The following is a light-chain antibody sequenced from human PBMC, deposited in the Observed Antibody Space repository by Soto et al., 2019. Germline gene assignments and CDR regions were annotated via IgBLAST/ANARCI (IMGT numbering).Light chain of an antibody. CDR3: QQYESFPRT. J-gene: IGKJ1*01. CDR2: KAS. V-gene: IGKV1-5*03. CDR1: QSINNW. Sequence: DIQMTQFPSTLSASVGDRVTITCRASQSINNWLAWYQQKPGKAPKLFIFKASTLESGVPSRFSGSGSGTEFTLSISSLQPDDFATYFCQQYESFPRTFGQGTKVEIK.